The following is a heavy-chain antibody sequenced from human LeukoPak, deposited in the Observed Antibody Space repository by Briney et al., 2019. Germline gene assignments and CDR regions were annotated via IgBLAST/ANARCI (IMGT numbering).Heavy chain of an antibody. CDR2: IYYSGST. V-gene: IGHV4-59*01. J-gene: IGHJ4*02. CDR1: GGSISSYY. CDR3: ARARANAIMYYFDH. Sequence: SETLSITCTVSGGSISSYYWSWIRQPPGKGLEWIGYIYYSGSTNYNPSLKSRVTISVDTSKNQFSLKLSSVTAADTAVYYCARARANAIMYYFDHWGQGTLVTVSS. D-gene: IGHD3-16*01.